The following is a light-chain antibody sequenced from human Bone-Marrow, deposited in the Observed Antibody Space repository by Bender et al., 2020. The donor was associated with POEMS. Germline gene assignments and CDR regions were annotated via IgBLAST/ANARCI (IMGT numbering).Light chain of an antibody. CDR2: QDN. CDR1: TLQNDF. J-gene: IGLJ2*01. Sequence: SSELTQPPSVSVSPGQTARITCSGDTLQNDFAYWYQQKPGQAPVLVIYQDNERPSGIPERFSGSSSATTVTLTVRGVQAEDEADYYCQSADSSGTYPLVFGGGTKLTVL. V-gene: IGLV3-25*03. CDR3: QSADSSGTYPLV.